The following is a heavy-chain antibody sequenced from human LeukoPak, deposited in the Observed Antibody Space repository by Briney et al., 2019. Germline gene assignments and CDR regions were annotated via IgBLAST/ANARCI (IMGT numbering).Heavy chain of an antibody. CDR3: ARAYSSSWYFNWFDP. J-gene: IGHJ5*02. Sequence: SETLSLTCTVSGYSISSGYFWGWIRQPPGKGLEWIGTIYNSGSAYYNASLESRVTISVDTSKNQFSLKLSSVTAADTAVYYCARAYSSSWYFNWFDPWGQGTLVTVSS. CDR1: GYSISSGYF. V-gene: IGHV4-38-2*02. CDR2: IYNSGSA. D-gene: IGHD6-13*01.